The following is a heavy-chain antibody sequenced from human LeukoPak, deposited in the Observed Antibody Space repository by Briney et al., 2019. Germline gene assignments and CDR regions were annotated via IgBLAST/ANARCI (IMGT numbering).Heavy chain of an antibody. V-gene: IGHV4-30-4*01. Sequence: PSETLSLTCTVSGGSISSGDYYWSWIRQPPGKGLEWIGYIYYSGSTYYNPSLKSGVTISVETSKNQFSLKLSSVTAAETAVYYCARVTTVTTANDAFDIWGQGTMVTVSS. CDR3: ARVTTVTTANDAFDI. D-gene: IGHD4-17*01. J-gene: IGHJ3*02. CDR2: IYYSGST. CDR1: GGSISSGDYY.